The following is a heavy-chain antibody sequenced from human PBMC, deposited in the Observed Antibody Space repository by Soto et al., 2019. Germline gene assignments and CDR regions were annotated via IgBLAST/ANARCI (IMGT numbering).Heavy chain of an antibody. V-gene: IGHV3-72*01. CDR1: GLSLSEVF. Sequence: EVQLVESGGDLVQPGGSLRLYCAASGLSLSEVFIDWVRQAPGKGLEWVGRTKDKAYSYTTEYAASVKGRFTISRDDSRNSVFLQMSSLKTEDTAVYYCASIRGVFGYWGQGTLVTVSS. CDR2: TKDKAYSYTT. J-gene: IGHJ4*02. D-gene: IGHD3-10*01. CDR3: ASIRGVFGY.